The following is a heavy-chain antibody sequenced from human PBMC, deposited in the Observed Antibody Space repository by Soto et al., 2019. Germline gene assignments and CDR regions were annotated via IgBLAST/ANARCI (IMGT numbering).Heavy chain of an antibody. D-gene: IGHD2-15*01. J-gene: IGHJ4*02. CDR1: GFSVSDKY. CDR2: IYSAGNT. Sequence: EVQLVESGGGSIQPGGSLRLSCAASGFSVSDKYMSWVRQAPGKGLEWVSVIYSAGNTYYADSVKGRFTISRDNSKNTVYLQMNSLGGEDTAVYYWARGDCYPFDYWGQGTLVTVSS. CDR3: ARGDCYPFDY. V-gene: IGHV3-53*01.